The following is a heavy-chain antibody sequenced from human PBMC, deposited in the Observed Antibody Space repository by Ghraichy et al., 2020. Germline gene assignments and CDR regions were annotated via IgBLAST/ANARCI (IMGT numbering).Heavy chain of an antibody. V-gene: IGHV4-59*01. CDR3: ARVAIWSWFDP. CDR1: GGSISSYY. Sequence: SETLSLTCTVSGGSISSYYWSWIRQPPGKGLEWIGYIYYSGSTNYNPSLKSRVTISVDTSKNQLSLKLSSVTAADTAVYYCARVAIWSWFDPWGQGALVTVSS. J-gene: IGHJ5*02. CDR2: IYYSGST. D-gene: IGHD3-3*01.